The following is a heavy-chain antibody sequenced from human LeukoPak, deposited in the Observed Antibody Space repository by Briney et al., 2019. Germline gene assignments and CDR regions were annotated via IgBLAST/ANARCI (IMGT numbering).Heavy chain of an antibody. D-gene: IGHD2-2*01. CDR3: ARSTYCSSTSCPFDY. CDR1: DFRVTSYY. CDR2: IYSGGDR. Sequence: PGGSLRLSCAPSDFRVTSYYMGWVRQAPGKGLDWVSLIYSGGDRYYADSVKGRFTISRDTSKNTLDLQMNSLRPEDTAVYYCARSTYCSSTSCPFDYWGQGTLVTVSS. V-gene: IGHV3-53*01. J-gene: IGHJ4*02.